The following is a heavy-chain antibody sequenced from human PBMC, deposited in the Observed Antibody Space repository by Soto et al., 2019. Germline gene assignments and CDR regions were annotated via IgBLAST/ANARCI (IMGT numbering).Heavy chain of an antibody. Sequence: ASVKVSCKASNDSLSSHFIHWVRQAPGEGLEWMGILNPGPNSASYSKEFQGRLTLTSDMPSRTVYMQLSNLRSDDTAVYYCAGASSKVSSVVAAYWGQGTLVTVSS. CDR2: LNPGPNSA. V-gene: IGHV1-46*01. CDR3: AGASSKVSSVVAAY. CDR1: NDSLSSHF. D-gene: IGHD2-15*01. J-gene: IGHJ4*02.